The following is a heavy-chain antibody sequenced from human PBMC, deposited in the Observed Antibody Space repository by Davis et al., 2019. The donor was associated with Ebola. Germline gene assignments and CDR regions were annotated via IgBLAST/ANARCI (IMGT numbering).Heavy chain of an antibody. Sequence: GESLKISCAASGFTFSSYEMNWVRQAPGKGLEWVSYISSSGSTIYYADSVKGRFTISRDNAKNSLYLHMNSLRAEDTAVYYCTSTNGQDREDYWGQGTLVTVSS. D-gene: IGHD1-1*01. V-gene: IGHV3-48*03. CDR1: GFTFSSYE. J-gene: IGHJ4*02. CDR3: TSTNGQDREDY. CDR2: ISSSGSTI.